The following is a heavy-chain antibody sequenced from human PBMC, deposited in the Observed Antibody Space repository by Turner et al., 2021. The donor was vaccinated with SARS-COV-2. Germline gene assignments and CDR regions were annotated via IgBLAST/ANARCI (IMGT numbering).Heavy chain of an antibody. V-gene: IGHV1-24*01. Sequence: QVQLVQSGAEVKKPGASVKVSCKISGYTLTELSMYWVRQAPGKGAEWMGGFDPEDGETIYAQNFQGRVTMTEDTSTDTAYMELSSLRSEDTAVYFCATGYQLRVNWFDPWGQGTLVTVSS. J-gene: IGHJ5*02. CDR1: GYTLTELS. CDR3: ATGYQLRVNWFDP. CDR2: FDPEDGET. D-gene: IGHD2-2*01.